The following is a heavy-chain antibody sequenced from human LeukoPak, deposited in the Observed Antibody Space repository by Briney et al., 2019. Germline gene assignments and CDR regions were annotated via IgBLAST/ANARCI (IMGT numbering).Heavy chain of an antibody. V-gene: IGHV3-23*01. D-gene: IGHD6-19*01. Sequence: GGSLRLSCAASGLTFSSNVMIWVRQAPGKGLVWVSSIPASGGSTYYADSVKGRFTISRDNSKNSLYLQMNSLRAEDTAVCYCAKESSGGWYFDYWGQGTLVTVSS. CDR2: IPASGGST. CDR1: GLTFSSNV. CDR3: AKESSGGWYFDY. J-gene: IGHJ4*02.